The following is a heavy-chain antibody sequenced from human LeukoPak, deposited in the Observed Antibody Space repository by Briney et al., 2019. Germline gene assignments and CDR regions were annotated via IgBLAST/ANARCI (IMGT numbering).Heavy chain of an antibody. D-gene: IGHD3-16*01. CDR3: ARDDYVWGSYYYYGMDV. J-gene: IGHJ6*02. CDR2: IIPIFGTA. V-gene: IGHV1-69*05. CDR1: GGTFISYA. Sequence: SVKVSCKASGGTFISYAISWVRQAPGQGLEWMGGIIPIFGTANYAQKLQGRVTMTTDTSTSTAYMELRSLRSDDTAVYYCARDDYVWGSYYYYGMDVWGQGTTVTVSS.